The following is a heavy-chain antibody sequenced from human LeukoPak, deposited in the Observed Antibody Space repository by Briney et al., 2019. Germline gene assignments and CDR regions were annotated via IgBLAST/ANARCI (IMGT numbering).Heavy chain of an antibody. CDR3: AKDISKDGYSPFDY. CDR2: ISWNSGSI. J-gene: IGHJ4*02. CDR1: GFTFDDYA. Sequence: PGRSLRLSCAASGFTFDDYAMHWVRQARGKGVEWVSGISWNSGSIVYADSVKGRFTISRDNAKNSLYLQMNSLRAEDMALYYCAKDISKDGYSPFDYWGQGTLVTVSS. D-gene: IGHD5-24*01. V-gene: IGHV3-9*03.